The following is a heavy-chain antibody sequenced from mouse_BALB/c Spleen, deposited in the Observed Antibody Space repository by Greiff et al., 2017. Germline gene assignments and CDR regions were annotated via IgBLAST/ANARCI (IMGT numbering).Heavy chain of an antibody. Sequence: QVQLQQSGAELVRPGTSVKVSCKASGYAFTNYLIEWVKQRPGQGLEWIGVINPGSGGTNYNETFKGKATLTADKSSSTAYMQLSSLTSDDSAVYFCARWGLLREFAYWGQGTLVTVSA. CDR1: GYAFTNYL. CDR3: ARWGLLREFAY. D-gene: IGHD2-3*01. J-gene: IGHJ3*01. CDR2: INPGSGGT. V-gene: IGHV1-54*01.